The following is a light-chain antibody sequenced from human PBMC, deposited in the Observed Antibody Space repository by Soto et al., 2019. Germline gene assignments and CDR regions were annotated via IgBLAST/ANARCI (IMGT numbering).Light chain of an antibody. CDR2: GDK. Sequence: QSVLTQPPSVSGAPGQRVSISCTGSSSNIGAPYDVHWYQHLPETAPKLLLYGDKNRPSGVPDRFSGSKSGTSASLAITRLQAEDEADYYCHSYDTSLHNYVFGTGTKVTVL. V-gene: IGLV1-40*01. CDR3: HSYDTSLHNYV. CDR1: SSNIGAPYD. J-gene: IGLJ1*01.